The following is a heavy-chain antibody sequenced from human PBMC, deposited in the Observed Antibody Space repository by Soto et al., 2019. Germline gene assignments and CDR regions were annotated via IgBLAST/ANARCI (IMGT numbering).Heavy chain of an antibody. J-gene: IGHJ6*02. D-gene: IGHD1-1*01. CDR2: ISYDGNNK. CDR1: GFTVSGYG. CDR3: AKGGRGTYYYDYGVDV. Sequence: GVSLRLSCAASGFTVSGYGMHWVRQAPGKGLEWVAVISYDGNNKYYADSVKGRFTISRDNSKNTLYLQMNSLRAEDTAVYYCAKGGRGTYYYDYGVDVWGQGTTVTVSS. V-gene: IGHV3-30*18.